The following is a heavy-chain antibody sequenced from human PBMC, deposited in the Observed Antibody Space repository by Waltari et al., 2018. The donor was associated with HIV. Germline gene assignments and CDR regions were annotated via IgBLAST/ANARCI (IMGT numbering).Heavy chain of an antibody. Sequence: QVQLVQSGAEMKMPGSAVRISCTASGGTFASSRIKWVRQVPGQGLEWMGRVLPILRTTQYSEHFKGRISITADKSTATAFVDLTGLTSADTALYYCVLGSHYYDTSGYYETWGQGTLVTVSS. CDR2: VLPILRTT. D-gene: IGHD3-22*01. CDR3: VLGSHYYDTSGYYET. V-gene: IGHV1-69*08. J-gene: IGHJ1*01. CDR1: GGTFASSR.